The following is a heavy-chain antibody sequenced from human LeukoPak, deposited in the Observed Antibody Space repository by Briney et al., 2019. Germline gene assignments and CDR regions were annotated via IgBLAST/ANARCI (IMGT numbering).Heavy chain of an antibody. V-gene: IGHV1-2*02. CDR2: INPNSGGT. D-gene: IGHD2-2*01. J-gene: IGHJ4*02. CDR3: ARDLGPCSSTSCPQDY. CDR1: GYTFTGYY. Sequence: VASVKVSCKASGYTFTGYYMHWVRQAPGQGLEWMGWINPNSGGTNYAQKFQGRVTMTRDTSISTACMELSRLRSDDTAVYYCARDLGPCSSTSCPQDYWGQGTLVTVSS.